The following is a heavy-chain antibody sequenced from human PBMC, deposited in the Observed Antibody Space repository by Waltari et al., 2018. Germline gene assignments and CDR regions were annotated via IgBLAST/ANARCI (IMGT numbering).Heavy chain of an antibody. CDR3: ARHPAMTIMLWYFDL. Sequence: QLQLQESGPGLVKPSETLSLTCTVSGGSISSSSYYWGWIRQPPGKGLEWIGSTCYSGSTYYNPSLKSRVTISVDTSKNQFSLKLSSVTAADTAVYYCARHPAMTIMLWYFDLWGRGTLVTVSS. D-gene: IGHD2-8*01. V-gene: IGHV4-39*01. CDR1: GGSISSSSYY. J-gene: IGHJ2*01. CDR2: TCYSGST.